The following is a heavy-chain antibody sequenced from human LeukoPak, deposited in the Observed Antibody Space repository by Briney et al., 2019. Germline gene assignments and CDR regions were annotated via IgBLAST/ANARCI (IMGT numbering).Heavy chain of an antibody. Sequence: SETLSLTCTVSGGSINTNLYYWGWIRQPPGKGLEWIGSIYYTGSTYYNPSLKSRVTISVDTSKNQFFLKLSSLTAADTAVYYCRRHAARSNYWGQGILVTVSS. CDR1: GGSINTNLYY. J-gene: IGHJ4*02. D-gene: IGHD6-25*01. CDR2: IYYTGST. V-gene: IGHV4-39*01. CDR3: RRHAARSNY.